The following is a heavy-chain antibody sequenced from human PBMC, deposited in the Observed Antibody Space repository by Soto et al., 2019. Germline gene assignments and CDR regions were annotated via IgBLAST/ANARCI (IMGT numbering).Heavy chain of an antibody. V-gene: IGHV1-24*01. Sequence: ASVKVSCKVSGYTLTELSMHWVRQAPGKGLEWMGGFDPEDGETIYAQKFQGRVTMTEDTSTDTAYMELSSLRSEGTAVYYCTRSLSRVTTLGAFDIWGQGTMFTVSS. CDR1: GYTLTELS. J-gene: IGHJ3*02. CDR2: FDPEDGET. CDR3: TRSLSRVTTLGAFDI. D-gene: IGHD4-17*01.